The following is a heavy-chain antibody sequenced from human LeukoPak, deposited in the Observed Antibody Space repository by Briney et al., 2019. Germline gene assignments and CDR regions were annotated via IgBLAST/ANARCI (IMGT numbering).Heavy chain of an antibody. D-gene: IGHD3-3*01. CDR3: ASLYDFWSAYGVY. CDR1: GFTFSNYW. J-gene: IGHJ4*02. Sequence: GGSLRLSCAASGFTFSNYWMSWVRQAPGKGLEWAANIKQDGSEKYYVDSVKGRFTISRDNAKNSLFLQMNSLRAEDTAVYYCASLYDFWSAYGVYWGQGTLVTVSS. V-gene: IGHV3-7*01. CDR2: IKQDGSEK.